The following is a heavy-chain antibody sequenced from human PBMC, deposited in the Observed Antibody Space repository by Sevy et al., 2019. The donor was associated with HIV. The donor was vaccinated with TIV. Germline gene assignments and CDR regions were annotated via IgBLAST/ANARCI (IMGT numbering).Heavy chain of an antibody. Sequence: GGSLRLSCAASGFTISKAWMNWVRQAPGKGLEWVGRIKSKTDGRTTDYAAPVKGRFTISRDDSKNTLYLQMNSLKTEDTAVYYCTTDLNYYDRDAFDIWGQGTMVTVSS. CDR2: IKSKTDGRTT. J-gene: IGHJ3*02. CDR1: GFTISKAW. CDR3: TTDLNYYDRDAFDI. V-gene: IGHV3-15*07. D-gene: IGHD3-22*01.